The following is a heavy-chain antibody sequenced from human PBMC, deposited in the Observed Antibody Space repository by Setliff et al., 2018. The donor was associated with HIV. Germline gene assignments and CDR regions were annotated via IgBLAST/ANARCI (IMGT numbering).Heavy chain of an antibody. CDR1: GYRFTSYG. D-gene: IGHD2-2*01. CDR2: INTYNGNT. V-gene: IGHV1-18*01. J-gene: IGHJ4*02. CDR3: ARKPTGSPSDY. Sequence: RASVKVSCKASGYRFTSYGVSWVRQAPGQGLEWIGWINTYNGNTNYPLMLQGRVTMTTDTSTSTAYMELRSLRSDDTALYYCARKPTGSPSDYWGQGTLVTVSS.